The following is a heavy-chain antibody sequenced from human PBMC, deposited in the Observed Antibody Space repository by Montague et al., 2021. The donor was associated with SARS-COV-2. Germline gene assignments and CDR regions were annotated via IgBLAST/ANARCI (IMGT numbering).Heavy chain of an antibody. J-gene: IGHJ6*02. CDR3: ARDMGVGYSYGQYYYYGMDV. Sequence: SLRLSCAASGFTFSTSWMHWVRQAPGKGLEWVANIKQDGSEKYYVDSVKGRFTISRDNAKNSLYLQMNSLRAEDTAVYYCARDMGVGYSYGQYYYYGMDVWGQGTTVTVSS. CDR1: GFTFSTSW. D-gene: IGHD5-18*01. V-gene: IGHV3-7*01. CDR2: IKQDGSEK.